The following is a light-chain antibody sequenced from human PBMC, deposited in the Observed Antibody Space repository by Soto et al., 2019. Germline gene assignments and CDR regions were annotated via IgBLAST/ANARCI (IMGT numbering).Light chain of an antibody. J-gene: IGKJ2*01. Sequence: EIVLTQSPGTLSLSPGESATLSCRASQSLNSNFLAWYQQKPGQAPRLLVYAASSRATGIPDRFSGSASGTVFTLTISRLEPEHFAVYYCQQYDTSPPRYTFGQGTKLEIK. CDR2: AAS. CDR1: QSLNSNF. CDR3: QQYDTSPPRYT. V-gene: IGKV3-20*01.